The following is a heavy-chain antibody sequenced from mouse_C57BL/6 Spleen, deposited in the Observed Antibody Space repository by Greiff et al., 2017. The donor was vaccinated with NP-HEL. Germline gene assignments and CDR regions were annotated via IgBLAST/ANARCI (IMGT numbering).Heavy chain of an antibody. CDR1: GFTFSDYY. Sequence: EVNVVESEGGLVQPGSSMKLSCTASGFTFSDYYMAWVRQVPEKGLEWVANINYDGSSTYYLDSLKSRFIISRDNAKNILYLQMSSLKSEDTATYYCARALYEDYAMDYWGQGTSVTVSS. J-gene: IGHJ4*01. V-gene: IGHV5-16*01. CDR2: INYDGSST. CDR3: ARALYEDYAMDY. D-gene: IGHD2-3*01.